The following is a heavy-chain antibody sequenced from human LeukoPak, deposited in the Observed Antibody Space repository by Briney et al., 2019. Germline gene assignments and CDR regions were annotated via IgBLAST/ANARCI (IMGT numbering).Heavy chain of an antibody. D-gene: IGHD2-15*01. J-gene: IGHJ4*02. CDR2: IYHSGST. CDR1: GYSINSGYY. CDR3: ARGPLLV. V-gene: IGHV4-38-2*02. Sequence: SETLSLTCTVSGYSINSGYYWGWIRQPPGKGLEWIGSIYHSGSTYYNPSLKSRVTISVDTSKNQFSLKLSSVTAADTAVYYCARGPLLVWGQGTLVTVSS.